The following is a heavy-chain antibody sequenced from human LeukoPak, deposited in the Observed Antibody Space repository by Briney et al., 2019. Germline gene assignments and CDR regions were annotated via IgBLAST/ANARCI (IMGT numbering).Heavy chain of an antibody. CDR3: AREISTVTTSWFDP. V-gene: IGHV4-31*03. CDR1: GGSISSGGYY. Sequence: PSQTLSLTCTVSGGSISSGGYYWSWIRQHPGKGLEWIGYIYYSGSAYYNPSLKSRVTISIDTSKNQFSLKLSSVTAADTAVYYCAREISTVTTSWFDPWGQGTLVTVSS. J-gene: IGHJ5*02. CDR2: IYYSGSA. D-gene: IGHD4-11*01.